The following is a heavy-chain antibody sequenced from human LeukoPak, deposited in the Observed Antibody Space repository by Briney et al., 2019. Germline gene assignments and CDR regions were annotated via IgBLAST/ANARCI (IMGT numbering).Heavy chain of an antibody. Sequence: GGSLRLSCAASGLTFSSRGMSWVRQAPGKGLEWVSSITPSGDGTYYAASVKGRFTISRDNSKNTLYLQMDRLRADDTAKYYCARDSPVATWWGQGTLVTVSS. D-gene: IGHD1-26*01. J-gene: IGHJ4*02. CDR2: ITPSGDGT. CDR3: ARDSPVATW. CDR1: GLTFSSRG. V-gene: IGHV3-23*01.